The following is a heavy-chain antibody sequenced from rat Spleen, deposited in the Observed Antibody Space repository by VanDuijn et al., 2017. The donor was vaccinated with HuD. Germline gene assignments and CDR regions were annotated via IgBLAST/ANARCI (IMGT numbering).Heavy chain of an antibody. V-gene: IGHV5S13*01. CDR3: ARPNSSYIYFDY. CDR1: GFTFRNYD. CDR2: INNDGSNT. D-gene: IGHD1-2*01. Sequence: EVQLVESGGGLVQPGRSMKLSCAASGFTFRNYDMAWVRQAPTKGLEWVATINNDGSNTYYRDSVKGRFTISRDNAKNTQYLQMDSLRSEDTATYYCARPNSSYIYFDYWGQGVMVTVSS. J-gene: IGHJ2*01.